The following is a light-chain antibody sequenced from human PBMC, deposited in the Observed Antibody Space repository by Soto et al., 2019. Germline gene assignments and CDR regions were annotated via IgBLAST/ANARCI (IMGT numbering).Light chain of an antibody. J-gene: IGKJ1*01. V-gene: IGKV3-20*01. CDR2: GAS. CDR1: QSVSSSH. CDR3: QQYGSSPWT. Sequence: EIVLTQSPGTLSLSPGERGTLSCRASQSVSSSHLAWYQQKPGQAPRLLIYGASSGATGIPDRFSGSGSGRDFSLTISRLEPEDFAVYYCQQYGSSPWTFGQGTKVEVK.